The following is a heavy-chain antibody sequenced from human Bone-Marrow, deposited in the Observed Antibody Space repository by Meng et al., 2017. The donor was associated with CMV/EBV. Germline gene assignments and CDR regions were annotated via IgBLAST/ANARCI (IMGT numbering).Heavy chain of an antibody. V-gene: IGHV4-34*01. CDR1: GGSFSGYY. CDR2: INHSGST. Sequence: QVQLQQWGAGLLKPSETLSLTCAVYGGSFSGYYWSWIRQPPGKGLEWIGEINHSGSTNYNPSLKSRVTISVDTSKNQFSLKLSSVTAADTAVYYCARMDGGATGAGYFDYWGQGTLVTVSS. CDR3: ARMDGGATGAGYFDY. J-gene: IGHJ4*02. D-gene: IGHD5-12*01.